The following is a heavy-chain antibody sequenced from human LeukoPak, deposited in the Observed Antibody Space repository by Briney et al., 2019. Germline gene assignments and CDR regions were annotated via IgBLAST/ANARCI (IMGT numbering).Heavy chain of an antibody. Sequence: VSVIYSGGSTYYADSVKGRFTISRDNSKNTLYLQMNSLRAEDTAVYYCARDIASDGDAFDIWGQGTMVTVSS. D-gene: IGHD5-24*01. CDR3: ARDIASDGDAFDI. V-gene: IGHV3-53*01. CDR2: IYSGGST. J-gene: IGHJ3*02.